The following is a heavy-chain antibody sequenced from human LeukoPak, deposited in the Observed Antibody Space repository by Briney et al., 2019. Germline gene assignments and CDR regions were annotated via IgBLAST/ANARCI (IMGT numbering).Heavy chain of an antibody. CDR3: ARGLGYSSGWYVSPVDYMDV. J-gene: IGHJ6*03. D-gene: IGHD6-19*01. CDR2: IYHSVST. Sequence: SETLSLTCAVSGGSISSSNWWSWARRPPGKGREWIGEIYHSVSTNYNPSLKSRVTTSPDKSKDQFSLKLSSVTAADTAVYYCARGLGYSSGWYVSPVDYMDVWGKGTTVTVSS. CDR1: GGSISSSNW. V-gene: IGHV4-4*02.